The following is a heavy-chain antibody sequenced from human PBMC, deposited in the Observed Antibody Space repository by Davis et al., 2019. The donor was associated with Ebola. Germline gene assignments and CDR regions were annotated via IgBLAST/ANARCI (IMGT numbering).Heavy chain of an antibody. CDR1: GGSISSYY. V-gene: IGHV4-59*08. J-gene: IGHJ6*02. CDR2: IYYSGST. Sequence: MPSETLSLTCTVSGGSISSYYWSWIRQPPGKGLEWIGYIYYSGSTYYNPSLKSRVTISVDTSKNQFSLKLSSVTAADTAVYYCARQGRLYYYYGMDVWGQGTTVTVSS. CDR3: ARQGRLYYYYGMDV.